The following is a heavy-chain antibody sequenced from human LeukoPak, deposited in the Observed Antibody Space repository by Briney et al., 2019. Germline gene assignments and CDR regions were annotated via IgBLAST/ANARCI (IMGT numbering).Heavy chain of an antibody. CDR2: ISSSSSTI. D-gene: IGHD2-2*02. V-gene: IGHV3-48*01. Sequence: PGGSLRLSCAASGFTFSSYSMHWVRQAPGKGLEWVSYISSSSSTIYYADSVKGRFTISRDNAKNSLYLQMNSLRAEDTAVYYCARDGEVVVPAAIKELDYWGQGTLVTVSS. CDR1: GFTFSSYS. CDR3: ARDGEVVVPAAIKELDY. J-gene: IGHJ4*02.